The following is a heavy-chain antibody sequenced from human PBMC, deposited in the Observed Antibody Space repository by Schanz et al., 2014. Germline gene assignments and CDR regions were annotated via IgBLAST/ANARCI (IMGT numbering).Heavy chain of an antibody. CDR3: ARVKYCTITRCYRTETEGIYYMDV. J-gene: IGHJ6*03. CDR2: IWYDGSNK. D-gene: IGHD2-2*01. CDR1: GFTFSSYA. V-gene: IGHV3-33*08. Sequence: QVQLVDSGGGLVKPGGSLRLSCAASGFTFSSYAMSWVRQAPGKGLEWVAVIWYDGSNKYYADSVKGRFTISRDNFKGALYLQMSSLRAEDTAVYYCARVKYCTITRCYRTETEGIYYMDVWGKGTTVTVSS.